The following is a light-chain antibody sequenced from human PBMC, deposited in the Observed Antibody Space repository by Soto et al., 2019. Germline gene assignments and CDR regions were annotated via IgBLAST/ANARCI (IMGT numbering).Light chain of an antibody. CDR3: MHALHTPRT. CDR2: LAS. CDR1: QSLLHSNGNHY. J-gene: IGKJ1*01. Sequence: DMVMTQSPLSLSFTPGEPASISCRSSQSLLHSNGNHYLEWYFQKPGQSPQLLIYLASIRASGVPDRFSGSGSGTDFTLKISRVEAEDVGIYYCMHALHTPRTSGQGTKVDIK. V-gene: IGKV2-28*01.